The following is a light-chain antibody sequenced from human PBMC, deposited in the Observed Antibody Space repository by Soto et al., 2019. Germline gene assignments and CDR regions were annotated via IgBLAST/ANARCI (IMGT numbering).Light chain of an antibody. CDR3: QQYNSYSWT. CDR1: QDISNY. Sequence: DIQMTQSPSTLPASVGDRVTITCQASQDISNYLNWYQQKPGKAPKLLIYDASNLETGVPSRFSGSGSGTEFTLTISSLQPDDFATYYCQQYNSYSWTFGQGTKVDIK. CDR2: DAS. V-gene: IGKV1-33*01. J-gene: IGKJ1*01.